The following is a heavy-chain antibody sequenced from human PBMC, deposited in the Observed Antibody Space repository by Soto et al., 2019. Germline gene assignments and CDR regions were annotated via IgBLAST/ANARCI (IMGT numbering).Heavy chain of an antibody. CDR2: INPKSGGT. V-gene: IGHV1-2*04. J-gene: IGHJ6*02. D-gene: IGHD2-8*01. CDR3: ARGHYTPCSNGVCSFFYNHDLYV. Sequence: ASVKVSSKASGYSFTDYHIHWVRQAPGQELECLGRINPKSGGTSTAQKFQGWVTMTTXTXXSXXXMXLXRLTSDATAIYYCARGHYTPCSNGVCSFFYNHDLYVWG. CDR1: GYSFTDYH.